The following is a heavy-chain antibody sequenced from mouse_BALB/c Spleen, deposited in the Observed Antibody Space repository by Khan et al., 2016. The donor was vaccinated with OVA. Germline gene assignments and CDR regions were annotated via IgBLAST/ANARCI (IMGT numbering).Heavy chain of an antibody. Sequence: VRLQRSGPELVKTGASVKIPCKASGYTFTDYSMDWVKQSHGKSLEWIGYINPNNGGTFYNQRFKDKATLTVDKSSSTAYLDLRSLTSEDTAVYYCTTSRYGTFGYWGQGTSLTVSS. D-gene: IGHD2-10*02. V-gene: IGHV1-18*01. CDR1: GYTFTDYS. CDR2: INPNNGGT. J-gene: IGHJ2*03. CDR3: TTSRYGTFGY.